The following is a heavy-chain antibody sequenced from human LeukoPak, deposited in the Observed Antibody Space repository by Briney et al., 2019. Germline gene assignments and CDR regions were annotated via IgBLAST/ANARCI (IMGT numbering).Heavy chain of an antibody. J-gene: IGHJ4*02. Sequence: SETLSLTCTVSGGSISTSNYYWGWIRQPPGKGLEWIGSIYYSGSTYYNPSLKSRVTISVDTSKNQFSLKLSSVTAADTAVYYCARHEGTVTTSLDYWGQGTLVTVSS. CDR1: GGSISTSNYY. CDR3: ARHEGTVTTSLDY. CDR2: IYYSGST. V-gene: IGHV4-39*01. D-gene: IGHD4-17*01.